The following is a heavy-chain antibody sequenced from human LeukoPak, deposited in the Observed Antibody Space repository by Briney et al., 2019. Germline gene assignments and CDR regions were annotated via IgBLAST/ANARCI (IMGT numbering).Heavy chain of an antibody. CDR1: GFTFDNYA. CDR3: ARDWRPTTKYNWFDP. V-gene: IGHV3-30-3*01. J-gene: IGHJ5*02. CDR2: ISYGGNNE. Sequence: PGGSLRLSCAASGFTFDNYAMHWVRQAPAKGLEWVAVISYGGNNEFYANSVKGRFTISRDNAKNSLYLQMNSLRAEDTAVYYCARDWRPTTKYNWFDPWGQGTLVTVSS. D-gene: IGHD1-14*01.